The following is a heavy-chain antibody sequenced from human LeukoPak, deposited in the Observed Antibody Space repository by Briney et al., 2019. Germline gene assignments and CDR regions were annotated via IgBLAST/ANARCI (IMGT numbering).Heavy chain of an antibody. D-gene: IGHD3-10*01. V-gene: IGHV4-38-2*02. CDR1: GYSISSGYY. J-gene: IGHJ4*02. CDR3: ARRRITMVRGVLYFDY. CDR2: IYHSGST. Sequence: SETLSLTCTVSGYSISSGYYWGWIRQPPGKGLEWIGSIYHSGSTYYNPSLKSRVTISVDTSKNQFSLKLSSVTAADTAVYYCARRRITMVRGVLYFDYWGQGTLVTVSS.